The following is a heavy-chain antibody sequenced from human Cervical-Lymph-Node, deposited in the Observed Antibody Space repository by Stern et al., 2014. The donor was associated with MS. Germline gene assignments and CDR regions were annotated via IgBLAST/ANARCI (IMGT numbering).Heavy chain of an antibody. CDR3: AKQHDFWSGYYPNFDY. CDR1: GFTFSSYA. CDR2: ISGSGGST. D-gene: IGHD3-3*01. Sequence: VQLVESGGGLVQPGGSLRLSCAASGFTFSSYAMSWVRQAPGKGLEWVSAISGSGGSTYYADSVKGRFTISRDNSKNTLYLQMNSLRAEDTAVYYCAKQHDFWSGYYPNFDYWGQGTLVTVSS. J-gene: IGHJ4*02. V-gene: IGHV3-23*04.